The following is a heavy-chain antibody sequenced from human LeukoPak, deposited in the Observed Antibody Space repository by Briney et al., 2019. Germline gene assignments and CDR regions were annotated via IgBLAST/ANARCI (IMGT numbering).Heavy chain of an antibody. Sequence: GGSLRLSCAASGFTFSSYAMSWVRQAPGKGLEWVSAISGSGGSTYYADSVKGRFTISRDNSKNTLYLQMNSLRAEDTAVYYCARAYYYDSSGYYADDAFDIWGQGTMVTVSS. CDR3: ARAYYYDSSGYYADDAFDI. J-gene: IGHJ3*02. D-gene: IGHD3-22*01. CDR2: ISGSGGST. CDR1: GFTFSSYA. V-gene: IGHV3-23*01.